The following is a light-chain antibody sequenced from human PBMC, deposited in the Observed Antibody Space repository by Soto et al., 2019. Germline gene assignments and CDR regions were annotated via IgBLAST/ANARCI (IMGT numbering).Light chain of an antibody. CDR1: SSDVGGYNY. CDR3: SSYTSSSTLYV. Sequence: QSALTQPASVSGSPGQSITISCTGTSSDVGGYNYVSWYQQHPGKAPKLMIYDVSNRPSGVSNRFSGSKSVNTASLTISGLQAEDEADYYCSSYTSSSTLYVFGPGTKVTVL. V-gene: IGLV2-14*01. J-gene: IGLJ1*01. CDR2: DVS.